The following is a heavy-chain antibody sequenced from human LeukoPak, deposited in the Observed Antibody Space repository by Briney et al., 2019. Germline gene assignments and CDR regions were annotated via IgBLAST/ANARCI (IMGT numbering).Heavy chain of an antibody. V-gene: IGHV1-2*02. J-gene: IGHJ4*02. D-gene: IGHD2-15*01. CDR2: INPNSGGT. CDR1: GYTFTGYY. CDR3: ARAFSGYFDY. Sequence: ASVKVFCKASGYTFTGYYMHWVREAPGQGLEWRGWINPNSGGTNYAQKFQGRVTMTRDTSISTAYMELSRLRSDATAVYYCARAFSGYFDYWGQGTLVTVSS.